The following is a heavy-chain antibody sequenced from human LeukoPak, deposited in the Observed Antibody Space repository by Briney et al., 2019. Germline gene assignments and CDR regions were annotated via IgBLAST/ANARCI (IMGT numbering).Heavy chain of an antibody. CDR1: GGSISLSYYY. CDR3: ARGTLYSGWSYYFDY. Sequence: SETLSLTCSVSGGSISLSYYYWGWIRQPPGKALEWIGSVYYSGTTSYNPSLKSRVTISVDMSKNHFSLRLSSVTAADTAMYYCARGTLYSGWSYYFDYWGQGTLVTVSS. J-gene: IGHJ4*02. CDR2: VYYSGTT. V-gene: IGHV4-39*07. D-gene: IGHD6-19*01.